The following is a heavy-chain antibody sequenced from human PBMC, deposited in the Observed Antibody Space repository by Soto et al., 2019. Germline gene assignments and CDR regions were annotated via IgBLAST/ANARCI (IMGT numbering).Heavy chain of an antibody. CDR1: GGTFSSYA. CDR2: IIPIFGTA. J-gene: IGHJ5*02. CDR3: ARDLRSPNWFDP. V-gene: IGHV1-69*13. Sequence: GASVKVSCKASGGTFSSYAISWVRQAPGQGLEWMGGIIPIFGTANYAQKFQGRVTITADESTSTAYMELSSLRSEDTAVYYCARDLRSPNWFDPWGQGTLVTVSS.